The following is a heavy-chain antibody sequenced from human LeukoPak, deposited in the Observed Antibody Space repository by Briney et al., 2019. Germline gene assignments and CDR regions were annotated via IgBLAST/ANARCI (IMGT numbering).Heavy chain of an antibody. J-gene: IGHJ3*02. Sequence: PGGSLRLPCAASGFTVSSNYMSWVRQAPGKGLEWVSSIYSGRTTYYADSVKGRFTISRDDSKNTLYLQMNSLRAEDTAIYYCARDVYSGKGAFDIWGQGTMVTVSS. D-gene: IGHD1-26*01. CDR1: GFTVSSNY. CDR2: IYSGRTT. CDR3: ARDVYSGKGAFDI. V-gene: IGHV3-53*01.